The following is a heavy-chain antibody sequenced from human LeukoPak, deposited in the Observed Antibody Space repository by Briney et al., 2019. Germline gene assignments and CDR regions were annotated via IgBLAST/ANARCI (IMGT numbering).Heavy chain of an antibody. J-gene: IGHJ6*03. CDR2: IKRDGSEK. D-gene: IGHD3-3*01. V-gene: IGHV3-7*01. Sequence: PGGSLRLSCAASGFTFSSYWMSWVRQAPGKGLEWVANIKRDGSEKYYVDSVKGRFTISIDNAKNSLYLQMNSLRAEDTAVYYCARVEKSHYDSLYYMDVWGKGTTVTVSS. CDR1: GFTFSSYW. CDR3: ARVEKSHYDSLYYMDV.